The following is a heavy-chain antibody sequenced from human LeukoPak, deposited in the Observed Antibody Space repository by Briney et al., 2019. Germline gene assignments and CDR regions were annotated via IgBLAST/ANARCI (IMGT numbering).Heavy chain of an antibody. J-gene: IGHJ5*02. V-gene: IGHV1-2*02. CDR2: INPNSGGT. CDR1: GYTFTGYY. CDR3: ARGIAAAGTYDAYNWFEP. Sequence: ASVKVSCKASGYTFTGYYMHWVRQAPGQGLEWMGWINPNSGGTNYAQKFQGRVTMTRDTSISTAYMELSRLRSDDTAVYYCARGIAAAGTYDAYNWFEPWGQGTLVTVSS. D-gene: IGHD6-13*01.